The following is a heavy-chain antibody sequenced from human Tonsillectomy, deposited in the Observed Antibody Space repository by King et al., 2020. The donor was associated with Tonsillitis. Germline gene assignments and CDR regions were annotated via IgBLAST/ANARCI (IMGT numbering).Heavy chain of an antibody. J-gene: IGHJ3*02. D-gene: IGHD3-10*01. CDR3: ARQGGGWFGEFDAFDI. Sequence: QLQESGPGLVKPSETLSLTCTVSGGSISSSSYYWGWIRQPPGQGLEWIGSIYYSGSTYYNPSLKSRVTISVDTSKNQFSLKLSSVTAADTAVYYCARQGGGWFGEFDAFDIWGQGTMVTVSS. CDR2: IYYSGST. CDR1: GGSISSSSYY. V-gene: IGHV4-39*01.